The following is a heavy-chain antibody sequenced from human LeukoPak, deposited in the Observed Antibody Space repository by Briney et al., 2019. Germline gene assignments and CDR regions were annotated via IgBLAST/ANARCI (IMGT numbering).Heavy chain of an antibody. D-gene: IGHD3-10*01. CDR3: AREYGSGSYLNWFEP. V-gene: IGHV3-21*01. Sequence: GGSLRLSCAASGFTFSSYSMNWVRQAPGKGLEWVSSISSSSSYIYYADSVKGRFTISRDNAKNSLYLQMNSLRAEDTAVYYCAREYGSGSYLNWFEPWGQGTLVTVSS. J-gene: IGHJ5*02. CDR2: ISSSSSYI. CDR1: GFTFSSYS.